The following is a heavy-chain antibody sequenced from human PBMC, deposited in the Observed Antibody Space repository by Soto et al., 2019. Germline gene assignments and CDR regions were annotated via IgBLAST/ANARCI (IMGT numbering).Heavy chain of an antibody. V-gene: IGHV1-2*02. CDR2: INPKNGGT. D-gene: IGHD1-1*01. CDR3: ARGHATRLEVGDY. J-gene: IGHJ4*02. Sequence: QVQLVQSGAEVKKPGASVKVSCKASGYMFTDHYMHWVRQAPGQGLECMGWINPKNGGTKYAQGFQGRFTITRDTSNSTVYMELSRLRSDDTALYYCARGHATRLEVGDYWGQGTLVTVSS. CDR1: GYMFTDHY.